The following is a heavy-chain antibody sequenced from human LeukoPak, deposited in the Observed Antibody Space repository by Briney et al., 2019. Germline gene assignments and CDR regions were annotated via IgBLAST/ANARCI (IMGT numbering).Heavy chain of an antibody. Sequence: PSETLSLTRTVSGGSIRSYYWTWVRQPPGKRLEWIGFIFHSGNTNYNPSLKSRVTISVDTSKNQFSLKLSSVTAADTAVYYCARHAGTYTHFDSWGQGALVTVSS. V-gene: IGHV4-59*08. CDR3: ARHAGTYTHFDS. CDR1: GGSIRSYY. D-gene: IGHD3-10*01. CDR2: IFHSGNT. J-gene: IGHJ4*02.